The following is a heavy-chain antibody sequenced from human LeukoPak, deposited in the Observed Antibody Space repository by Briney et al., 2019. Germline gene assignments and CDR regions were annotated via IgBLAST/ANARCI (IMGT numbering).Heavy chain of an antibody. CDR2: ISGSGGST. D-gene: IGHD5-18*01. V-gene: IGHV3-23*01. CDR1: GFTFSSYA. CDR3: ARGIQLWNYYFDY. J-gene: IGHJ4*02. Sequence: PGGSLRLSCAASGFTFSSYAMSWVRQAPGKGLEWVSAISGSGGSTYYADSVKGRFTISRDNSKNTLYLQMNSLRAEDTAVYYCARGIQLWNYYFDYWGQGTLVTVSS.